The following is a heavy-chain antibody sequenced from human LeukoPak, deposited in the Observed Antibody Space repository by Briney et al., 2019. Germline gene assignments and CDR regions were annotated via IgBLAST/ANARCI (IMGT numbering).Heavy chain of an antibody. D-gene: IGHD1-26*01. CDR2: IYYSGST. J-gene: IGHJ3*02. V-gene: IGHV4-39*01. CDR3: ARAGIVGAPDAFDI. CDR1: GGSISSSSDY. Sequence: SETLSVTCTVSGGSISSSSDYWGWVRQPPGKGLEWIGSIYYSGSTYYNPSLKSRVTISVDTSKNQFSLQLSSLTAEDTAVYYCARAGIVGAPDAFDIWGQGTMVTVSS.